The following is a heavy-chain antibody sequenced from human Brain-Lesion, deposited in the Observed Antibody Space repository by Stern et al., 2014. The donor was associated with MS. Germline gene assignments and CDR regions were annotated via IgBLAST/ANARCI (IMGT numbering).Heavy chain of an antibody. Sequence: QMQLVQSGPGLVKPSQTLSLSCTVSGGSISSGGYYWSWIRQPAGKGLEWIGRIFNSGSTRYNPSLKSRVTISIDPSKNQFSLRLNSMTAADTAVYYCARGRVVPGFQYYATDVWGQGTTVIVSS. V-gene: IGHV4-61*02. J-gene: IGHJ6*02. CDR1: GGSISSGGYY. D-gene: IGHD2-2*01. CDR3: ARGRVVPGFQYYATDV. CDR2: IFNSGST.